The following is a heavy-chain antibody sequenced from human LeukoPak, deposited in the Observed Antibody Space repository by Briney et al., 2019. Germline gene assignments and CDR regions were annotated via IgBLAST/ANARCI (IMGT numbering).Heavy chain of an antibody. CDR1: SGSIRSGDYY. V-gene: IGHV4-61*08. CDR2: VYNSGST. D-gene: IGHD5-24*01. J-gene: IGHJ4*02. CDR3: ARGGDAYYFHY. Sequence: SETLSLTCTVSSGSIRSGDYYWSWIRQLPGKGLEWIGYVYNSGSTNYNPSLKSRVTISIETSKNQFSLKLSSVTAADTAMYYCARGGDAYYFHYWGQGTLVTVSS.